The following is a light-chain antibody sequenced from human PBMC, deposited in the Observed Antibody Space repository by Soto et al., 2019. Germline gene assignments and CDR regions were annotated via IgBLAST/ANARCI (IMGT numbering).Light chain of an antibody. J-gene: IGKJ2*01. CDR1: QSVSSSS. CDR2: GAS. V-gene: IGKV3-20*01. Sequence: EIVLTQSPGTLSLSPGERATLSCRASQSVSSSSLAWYQQKPGQAPRLLIYGASSRATGISDRFSGSGSGTDFSLTISRLEPEDFAVYYCLQYDNSPLYTFGKGTKLEIK. CDR3: LQYDNSPLYT.